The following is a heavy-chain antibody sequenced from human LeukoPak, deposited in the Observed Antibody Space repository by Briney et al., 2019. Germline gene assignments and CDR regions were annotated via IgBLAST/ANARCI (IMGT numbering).Heavy chain of an antibody. CDR1: GGSIRSGGDY. Sequence: PSQTLSLTCTVSGGSIRSGGDYWNWIRQPPGKGLEWIGCISHSGNTYYNPALKSRITMSVDRSKNQFSLKLSSMTAADTAVYCCARDLSPMGAWGQGTLVTVSS. D-gene: IGHD3-10*01. CDR3: ARDLSPMGA. J-gene: IGHJ5*02. V-gene: IGHV4-30-2*01. CDR2: ISHSGNT.